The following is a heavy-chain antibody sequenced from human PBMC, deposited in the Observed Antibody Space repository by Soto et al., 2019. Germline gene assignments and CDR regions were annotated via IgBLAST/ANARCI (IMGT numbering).Heavy chain of an antibody. D-gene: IGHD5-18*01. CDR3: ARSHPRGYYYWFDP. CDR2: IIPIFGTP. CDR1: GGSFSSYG. V-gene: IGHV1-69*01. Sequence: QVQLVQSGAEVKKPGSSVKVSCKASGGSFSSYGISWVRQAPGQGLEWMGGIIPIFGTPNDAQKFQFRVTITAAESTRTAYMELSRLTSADTAIYYCARSHPRGYYYWFDPWGQGTLVTVSS. J-gene: IGHJ5*02.